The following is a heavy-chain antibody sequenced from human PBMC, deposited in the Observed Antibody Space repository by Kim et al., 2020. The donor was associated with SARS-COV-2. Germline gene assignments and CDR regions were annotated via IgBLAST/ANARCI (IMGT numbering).Heavy chain of an antibody. CDR2: ISWNSGSI. V-gene: IGHV3-9*01. CDR3: AKAPRATVTIGALFDY. Sequence: GGSLRLSCAASGFTFDDYAMHWVRQAPGKGLEWVSGISWNSGSIGYADSVKGRFTISRDNAKNSLYLQMNSLRAEDTALYYCAKAPRATVTIGALFDYWGQGTLVTVSS. D-gene: IGHD4-17*01. J-gene: IGHJ4*02. CDR1: GFTFDDYA.